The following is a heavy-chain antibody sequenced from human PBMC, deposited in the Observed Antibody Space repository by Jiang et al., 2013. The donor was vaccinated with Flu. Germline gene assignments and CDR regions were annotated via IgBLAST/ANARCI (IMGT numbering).Heavy chain of an antibody. Sequence: KPTQTLTLTCTFSGFSLSTSGVGVGWIRQPPGKALEWLALIYWNDDERYSPSLKSRLTITKDTSKNQVVLTMTNMDPVDTATYYCAHSLVWYDIPRFDYWGQGTLVTVSS. J-gene: IGHJ4*02. CDR2: IYWNDDE. CDR3: AHSLVWYDIPRFDY. CDR1: GFSLSTSGVG. V-gene: IGHV2-5*01. D-gene: IGHD3-9*01.